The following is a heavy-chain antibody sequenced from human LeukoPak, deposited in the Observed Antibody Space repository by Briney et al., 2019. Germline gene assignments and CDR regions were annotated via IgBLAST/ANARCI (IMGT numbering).Heavy chain of an antibody. Sequence: HPGGSLRLSCAASAFTFSNYPMHWVRQAPGKGLEWVAVISYDGRDKHHADSVKGRFTISRDNSKNTLYLQLDSLRTEDTAVYFCARDRVPSAADYYFDYWGREHWSPSPQ. CDR3: ARDRVPSAADYYFDY. CDR1: AFTFSNYP. J-gene: IGHJ4*02. D-gene: IGHD2-21*02. CDR2: ISYDGRDK. V-gene: IGHV3-30*04.